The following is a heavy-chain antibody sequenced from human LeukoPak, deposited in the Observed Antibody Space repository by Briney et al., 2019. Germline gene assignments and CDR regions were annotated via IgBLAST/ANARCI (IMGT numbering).Heavy chain of an antibody. D-gene: IGHD1-26*01. CDR3: AREGVGIKDLGY. CDR1: GFTFSNYN. Sequence: NPGGSLRLSCAASGFTFSNYNMDWVRQAPGKGLERVSSIEKTGSYVYHVDSVRGRFTISRDNAKNSLYLQMNSLRAEDTAVYYCAREGVGIKDLGYWGQGTLVTVSS. J-gene: IGHJ4*02. CDR2: IEKTGSYV. V-gene: IGHV3-21*01.